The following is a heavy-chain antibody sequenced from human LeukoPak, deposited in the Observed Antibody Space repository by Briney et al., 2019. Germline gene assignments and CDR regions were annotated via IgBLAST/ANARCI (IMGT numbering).Heavy chain of an antibody. CDR2: IYYSGST. V-gene: IGHV4-59*08. CDR1: GGSISSYY. D-gene: IGHD6-13*01. J-gene: IGHJ3*02. Sequence: SETLSLTCTVSGGSISSYYWSWILQPPGKGLKWIGYIYYSGSTNYNPSLKSRVTISVDTSKSQFSLKLSSVTAADTAVYYCARPRIAAAHDAFDIWGQGTMVTVSS. CDR3: ARPRIAAAHDAFDI.